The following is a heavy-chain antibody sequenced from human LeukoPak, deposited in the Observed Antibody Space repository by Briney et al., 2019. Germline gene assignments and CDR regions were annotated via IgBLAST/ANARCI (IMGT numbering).Heavy chain of an antibody. CDR3: ARHSNYYDSSGYCDY. V-gene: IGHV5-51*01. CDR1: GYSFTSYW. D-gene: IGHD3-22*01. J-gene: IGHJ4*02. Sequence: GESLKISCKGSGYSFTSYWIGWVRQMPGKGLEWMGIIYPGDSDTRYSPSFQGQVAISADKSISTAYLQWSSLKASDTAMYYCARHSNYYDSSGYCDYWGQGTLVTVSS. CDR2: IYPGDSDT.